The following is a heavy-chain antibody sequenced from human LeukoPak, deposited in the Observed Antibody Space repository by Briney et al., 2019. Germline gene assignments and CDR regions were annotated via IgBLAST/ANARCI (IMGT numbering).Heavy chain of an antibody. Sequence: GGSLRLSCAASGFTFSSYWMSWVRQAPGKGLEWVAHIKTDGSQKNYVDSVKGRFTIFRDNAENSLYLEMNSLRAEDTAVYYCVRTPWYGRNDFYRHLDSWGHGTLVTVSS. CDR2: IKTDGSQK. D-gene: IGHD3/OR15-3a*01. J-gene: IGHJ5*01. CDR1: GFTFSSYW. CDR3: VRTPWYGRNDFYRHLDS. V-gene: IGHV3-7*05.